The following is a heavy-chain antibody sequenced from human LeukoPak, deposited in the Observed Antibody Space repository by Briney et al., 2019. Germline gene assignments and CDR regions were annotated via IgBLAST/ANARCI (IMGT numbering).Heavy chain of an antibody. CDR1: GFTFSSSW. V-gene: IGHV3-74*01. CDR2: ITSDGGDT. Sequence: GGSLRLSCAASGFTFSSSWMNWVRQAPGKGLGWVSRITSDGGDTTYADSVKGRFTISRDNAKNTLYLQMHSLRAEDTALYYCATERGHCITTSCYKPYDYWGQGTLVTVSS. CDR3: ATERGHCITTSCYKPYDY. J-gene: IGHJ4*02. D-gene: IGHD2-2*02.